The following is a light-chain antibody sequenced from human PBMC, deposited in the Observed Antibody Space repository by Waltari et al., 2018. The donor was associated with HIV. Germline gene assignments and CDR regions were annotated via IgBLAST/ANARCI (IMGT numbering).Light chain of an antibody. CDR3: QQYYTLPYT. J-gene: IGKJ2*01. Sequence: DIQMAQSPSSLSASVGDRVTVTCRASQGISDSLAWYQQKPGQAPKLLLSGASTLESGVPSRFTGGGSGTDYTLTISSLQPEDSATYYCQQYYTLPYTFGQGTKLEIK. V-gene: IGKV1-NL1*01. CDR1: QGISDS. CDR2: GAS.